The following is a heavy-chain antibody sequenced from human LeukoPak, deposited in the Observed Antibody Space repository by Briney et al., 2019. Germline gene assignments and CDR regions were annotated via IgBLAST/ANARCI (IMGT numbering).Heavy chain of an antibody. D-gene: IGHD3-22*01. CDR2: ISAYNGNT. Sequence: ASVTVSCKAFGYTFTSYGISWVRQAPGQGLEWMGWISAYNGNTNYAQKLQGRVTMTTDTSTSTAYMELRSLRSDDTAVYYCASSKYYDSSGYYWRFDYWGQGTLVTVSS. J-gene: IGHJ4*02. CDR3: ASSKYYDSSGYYWRFDY. CDR1: GYTFTSYG. V-gene: IGHV1-18*01.